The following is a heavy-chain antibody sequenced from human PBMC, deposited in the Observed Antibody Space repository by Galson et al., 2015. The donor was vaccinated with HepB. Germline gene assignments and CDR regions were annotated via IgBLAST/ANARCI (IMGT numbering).Heavy chain of an antibody. V-gene: IGHV2-5*02. D-gene: IGHD2-21*02. Sequence: PALVKPTQTLTLTCTFSGFSLSTIGVGVGWVRQSPGKAPEWLALIYWDDDRRYSSSLKSRLTITKDTSKNQVVLRMTNLDPADTGTFYCAREVVSARGPGAFDIWGQGTMVTVSS. J-gene: IGHJ3*02. CDR2: IYWDDDR. CDR3: AREVVSARGPGAFDI. CDR1: GFSLSTIGVG.